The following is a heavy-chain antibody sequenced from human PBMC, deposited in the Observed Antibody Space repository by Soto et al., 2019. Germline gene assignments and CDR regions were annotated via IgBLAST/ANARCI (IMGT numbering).Heavy chain of an antibody. CDR1: GFTFSSYW. V-gene: IGHV3-30*02. CDR3: AKDTPPSYYDFWSGYYTAGWFDP. Sequence: VSGFTFSSYWMHWVRQAPGKGLVWVSRINPAGSNKYYADSVKGRFAISRDNSKNTLYLQMNSLRAEDTAVYYCAKDTPPSYYDFWSGYYTAGWFDPWGQGTLVTVSS. CDR2: INPAGSNK. D-gene: IGHD3-3*01. J-gene: IGHJ5*02.